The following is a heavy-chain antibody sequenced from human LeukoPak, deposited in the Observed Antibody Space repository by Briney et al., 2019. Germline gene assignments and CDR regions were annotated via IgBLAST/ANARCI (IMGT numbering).Heavy chain of an antibody. CDR1: GYTFTGYY. CDR2: INPNSGGT. CDR3: ARDLRPLIVVVVAATRSDAFDI. D-gene: IGHD2-15*01. V-gene: IGHV1-2*02. J-gene: IGHJ3*02. Sequence: ASVKVSCKASGYTFTGYYMHWVRQAPGQGLERMGWINPNSGGTNYAQKFQGRVTMTRDTSNSTAYMELSRLRSDDPAVYYCARDLRPLIVVVVAATRSDAFDIWGQGTMVTVSS.